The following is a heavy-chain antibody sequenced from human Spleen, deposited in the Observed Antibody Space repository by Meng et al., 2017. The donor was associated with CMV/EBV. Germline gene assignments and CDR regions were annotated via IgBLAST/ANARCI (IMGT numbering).Heavy chain of an antibody. D-gene: IGHD3-10*01. Sequence: GESLKISCAASGFTFSAYWMHWVRQPPGKGLVWVSRINSDGSTTAYADSVKGRFTISRDNAKNTLLLQMNSLRVEDTAVYYCARGGYFHGSGTLRSCMDVWGQGTTVTVSS. J-gene: IGHJ6*02. CDR1: GFTFSAYW. CDR2: INSDGSTT. CDR3: ARGGYFHGSGTLRSCMDV. V-gene: IGHV3-74*03.